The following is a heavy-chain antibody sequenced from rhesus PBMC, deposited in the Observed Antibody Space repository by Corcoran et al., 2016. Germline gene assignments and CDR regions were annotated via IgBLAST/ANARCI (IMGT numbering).Heavy chain of an antibody. CDR3: ARHGTVGAKDYFDY. J-gene: IGHJ4*01. Sequence: QVQLQESGPGLVKPSETLSLTCAVSGYSISSGYYWGWIRQPPGKGLGYIGYISVSSGSTYYNPSLKSRVTISKDTSKNQFSLKLSSVTAADTAVYYCARHGTVGAKDYFDYWGQGVLVTVSS. V-gene: IGHV4-99*01. D-gene: IGHD1-44*02. CDR2: ISVSSGST. CDR1: GYSISSGYY.